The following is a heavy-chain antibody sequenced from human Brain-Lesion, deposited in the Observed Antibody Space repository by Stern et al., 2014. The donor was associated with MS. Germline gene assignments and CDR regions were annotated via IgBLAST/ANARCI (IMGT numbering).Heavy chain of an antibody. V-gene: IGHV4-61*02. Sequence: QMQLVQSGPGLVKPSQTLSLSCTVSGGSISSGGYYWSWIRQPAGKGLEWIGRIFNSGSTSYNPSLKSRVNLSIDPSQNPFSLRLNSMTAADTAVYYCARGRVVPGFQYYATDVWGQGTTVIVSS. CDR1: GGSISSGGYY. J-gene: IGHJ6*02. D-gene: IGHD2-2*01. CDR2: IFNSGST. CDR3: ARGRVVPGFQYYATDV.